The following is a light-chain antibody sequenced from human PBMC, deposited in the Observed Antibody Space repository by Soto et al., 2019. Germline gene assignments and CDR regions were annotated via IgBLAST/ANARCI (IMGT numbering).Light chain of an antibody. J-gene: IGKJ1*01. CDR3: QQYYTSWWT. V-gene: IGKV4-1*01. CDR2: WAS. CDR1: QSVLYSSNNQNY. Sequence: DIVMTQSPDSLAVSLGERATIDCKSSQSVLYSSNNQNYLAWYQQKPGQPPKLLIYWASIRESGVPDRFSGSESGTDFNLTISSLQAEDVAVYYCQQYYTSWWTFGRGTKVEIK.